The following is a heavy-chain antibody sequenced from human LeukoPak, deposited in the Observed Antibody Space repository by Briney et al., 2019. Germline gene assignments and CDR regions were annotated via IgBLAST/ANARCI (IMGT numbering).Heavy chain of an antibody. V-gene: IGHV1-2*02. CDR1: GYTFTGYY. Sequence: GASVKVSCKASGYTFTGYYMHWVRQAPGQGLEWMGWINPNSGGTKYTQKFQGRVTMTRDTSISTAYMELSRLRSDDTAVYYCATRFPGIAVAGNFDYWGQGTLVTVSS. D-gene: IGHD6-19*01. CDR2: INPNSGGT. J-gene: IGHJ4*02. CDR3: ATRFPGIAVAGNFDY.